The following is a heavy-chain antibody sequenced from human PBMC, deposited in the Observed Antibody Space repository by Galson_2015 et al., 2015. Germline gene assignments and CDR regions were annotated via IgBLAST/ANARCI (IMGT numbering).Heavy chain of an antibody. CDR1: GFTFSSYW. CDR2: IKQDGSEK. D-gene: IGHD4-17*01. CDR3: ARIYYGDYYYYGMDV. J-gene: IGHJ6*02. V-gene: IGHV3-7*03. Sequence: SLRLSCAASGFTFSSYWMSWVRQAPGKGLEWVANIKQDGSEKYYVDSVKGRFTISRDNAKNSLYLQMNSLRAEDTAVYYCARIYYGDYYYYGMDVWGQGTTVTVSS.